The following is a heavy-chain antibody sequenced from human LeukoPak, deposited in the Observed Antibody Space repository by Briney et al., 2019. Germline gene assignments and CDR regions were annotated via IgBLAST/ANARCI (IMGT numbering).Heavy chain of an antibody. CDR2: IYYSGST. CDR3: ARDLRVGASLDDAFDI. J-gene: IGHJ3*02. Sequence: SETLSLTCTVSGGSIGSSNYYWGWIRQPPGKGLEWIGSIYYSGSTYYNPSLKSRVTISVDTSKTQFSLKLNFVTAADTAVYYCARDLRVGASLDDAFDIWGRGTMVTVSS. V-gene: IGHV4-39*07. CDR1: GGSIGSSNYY. D-gene: IGHD1-26*01.